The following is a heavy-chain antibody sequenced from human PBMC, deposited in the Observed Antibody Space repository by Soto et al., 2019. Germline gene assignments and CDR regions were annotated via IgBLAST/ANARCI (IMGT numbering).Heavy chain of an antibody. V-gene: IGHV3-33*01. CDR3: ARANILTYAFDI. D-gene: IGHD3-9*01. J-gene: IGHJ3*02. CDR1: GFTFSSYG. Sequence: QVQLVESGGGVVQPGRSLRLSCAASGFTFSSYGMHWVRQAPGNGPEWVALIWSDGSSKYYADSVKGRFTISRDNSKNTLYLQMNSLRAEDTAVYYCARANILTYAFDIWGQGTMVTVSS. CDR2: IWSDGSSK.